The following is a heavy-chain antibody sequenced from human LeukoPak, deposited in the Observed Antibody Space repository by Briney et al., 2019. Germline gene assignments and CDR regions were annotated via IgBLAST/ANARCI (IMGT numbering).Heavy chain of an antibody. V-gene: IGHV3-66*02. D-gene: IGHD4/OR15-4a*01. Sequence: GGSLRLSCVVSGFTVSTSYMAWVRQAPGKGLECVSLIWIDGTTHYADSVTGRFTISGDNSKNTLYLQMNSLRPEDTAVYYCATKYGESWGQGTLVTISS. CDR3: ATKYGES. CDR2: IWIDGTT. J-gene: IGHJ5*02. CDR1: GFTVSTSY.